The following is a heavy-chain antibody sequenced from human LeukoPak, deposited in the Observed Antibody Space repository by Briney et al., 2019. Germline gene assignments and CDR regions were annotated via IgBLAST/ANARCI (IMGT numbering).Heavy chain of an antibody. J-gene: IGHJ6*04. CDR2: INHSGST. D-gene: IGHD6-13*01. V-gene: IGHV4-34*01. CDR3: ARGRYSSSWYYYYGMDV. Sequence: PSETLSLTCAVYGGSFSGYYWSWIRQPPGKGLEWIGEINHSGSTNYNPSLKGRVTISVDTSKNQFSLKLSSVTAADTAVYYCARGRYSSSWYYYYGMDVWSKGTTVTVSS. CDR1: GGSFSGYY.